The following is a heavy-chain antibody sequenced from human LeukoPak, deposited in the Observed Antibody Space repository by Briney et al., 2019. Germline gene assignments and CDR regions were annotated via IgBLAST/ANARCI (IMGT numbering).Heavy chain of an antibody. CDR1: GGSFSGYS. J-gene: IGHJ4*02. CDR2: INHSGNT. V-gene: IGHV4-34*01. Sequence: PSETLSLTCAVYGGSFSGYSWSWIRQPPGKGLEWIGEINHSGNTNYSPSLESRVTISVDTSKNQFSLKLKSVTAADTAVYFCARPGYCGTTTCMYYFDCWGPGTLVTVSS. CDR3: ARPGYCGTTTCMYYFDC. D-gene: IGHD2-2*01.